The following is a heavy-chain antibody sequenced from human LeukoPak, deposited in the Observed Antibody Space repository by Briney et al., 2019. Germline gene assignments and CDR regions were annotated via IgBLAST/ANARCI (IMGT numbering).Heavy chain of an antibody. Sequence: GGSLGLSCVASGFTFITYAMSWVRQAPGKGLEWVSGISGSGTSIFYSDSVKGRFTISRDNSKNTLYLQMNGLRAEDTAIYYCAKGRTGSYFVFDYWGQGALVTVSS. CDR1: GFTFITYA. CDR3: AKGRTGSYFVFDY. D-gene: IGHD1-26*01. CDR2: ISGSGTSI. J-gene: IGHJ4*02. V-gene: IGHV3-23*01.